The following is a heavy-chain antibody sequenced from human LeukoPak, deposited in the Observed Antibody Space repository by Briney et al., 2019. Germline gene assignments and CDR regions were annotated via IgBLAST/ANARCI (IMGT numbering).Heavy chain of an antibody. CDR1: GGTFSSYA. D-gene: IGHD2-8*01. CDR2: IIPIFGTA. V-gene: IGHV1-69*01. J-gene: IGHJ6*03. CDR3: ARGASKLMWYPLNYYYYYMDV. Sequence: VASVKVSCKASGGTFSSYAISWVRQAPGQGLEWMGGIIPIFGTANYAQKFQGRVTITADESTSTAYMELSSLRSEDTAVYYCARGASKLMWYPLNYYYYYMDVWGKGTTVTVSS.